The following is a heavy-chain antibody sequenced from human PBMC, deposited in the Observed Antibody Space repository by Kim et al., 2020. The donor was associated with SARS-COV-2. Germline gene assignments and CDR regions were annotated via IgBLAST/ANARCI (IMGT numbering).Heavy chain of an antibody. CDR3: ARLGQALDI. Sequence: SGRTNYHPSLKNRVSIYADTSKNQFSLKLRSVTAADAAVYYCARLGQALDIGGQGTMVPVSS. CDR2: SGRT. V-gene: IGHV4-61*07. J-gene: IGHJ3*02.